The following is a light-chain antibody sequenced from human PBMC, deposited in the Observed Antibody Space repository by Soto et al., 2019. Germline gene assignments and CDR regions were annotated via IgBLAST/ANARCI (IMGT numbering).Light chain of an antibody. V-gene: IGLV2-8*01. J-gene: IGLJ2*01. CDR1: SSDVGGYNY. Sequence: QSALTQPPSASGSPGQSFTISCTGISSDVGGYNYVSWYQQHPGKAPKLMIYEVSKRPSGVPDRFSGSKSGSTASLTVSGLQAEDDADYYCSSYTSSSTLVFGGGTKLTVL. CDR3: SSYTSSSTLV. CDR2: EVS.